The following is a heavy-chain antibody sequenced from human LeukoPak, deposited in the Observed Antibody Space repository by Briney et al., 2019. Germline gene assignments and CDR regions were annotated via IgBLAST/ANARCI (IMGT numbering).Heavy chain of an antibody. CDR3: VRKNRDFNAAFDV. J-gene: IGHJ3*01. D-gene: IGHD1-14*01. CDR2: SYSDSNT. Sequence: GGSLRLSCAASGLTVSNNYMSWVRQAPGKGLEWVSISYSDSNTNYADSVKGRFTISRDTSQNTLSLQMNSLRAEDTAVYYCVRKNRDFNAAFDVWGQGTVVTVSS. CDR1: GLTVSNNY. V-gene: IGHV3-53*01.